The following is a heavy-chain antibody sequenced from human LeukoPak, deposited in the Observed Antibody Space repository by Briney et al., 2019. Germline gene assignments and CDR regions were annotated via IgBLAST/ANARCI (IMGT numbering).Heavy chain of an antibody. D-gene: IGHD4-23*01. CDR1: GFSFSSYG. CDR3: ARATLPYGVVTNDAFDI. V-gene: IGHV3-48*04. CDR2: ISSSGSTI. Sequence: GGSLRLSCAASGFSFSSYGMSWVRQAPGKGLEWVSYISSSGSTIYYADSVKGRFTISRDNAKNSLYLQMNSLRAEDTAVYYCARATLPYGVVTNDAFDIWGQGTMVTVSS. J-gene: IGHJ3*02.